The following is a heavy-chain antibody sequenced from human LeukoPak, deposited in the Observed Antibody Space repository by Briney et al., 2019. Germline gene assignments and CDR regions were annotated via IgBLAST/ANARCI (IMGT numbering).Heavy chain of an antibody. V-gene: IGHV3-7*01. CDR2: INQDGNRE. CDR1: GFTFSTYW. D-gene: IGHD2-15*01. CDR3: ATTFPYCSDGTCAL. J-gene: IGHJ4*02. Sequence: GGSLRLSCVVSGFTFSTYWMSWVRQAPGKGLEWVANINQDGNRENYVDSVKGRFSISRDNAKNSLFLQMHSLRAEDTAVYYCATTFPYCSDGTCALGGQGTLVTVSS.